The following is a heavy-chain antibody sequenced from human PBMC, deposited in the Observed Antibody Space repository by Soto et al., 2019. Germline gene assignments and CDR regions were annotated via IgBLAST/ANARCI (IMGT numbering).Heavy chain of an antibody. J-gene: IGHJ4*02. CDR2: IYYSGST. Sequence: QVQLQESVPGLVKPSQTLSLTCTVSGGSISSGDYYWSWIRQPPGKGLEWIGYIYYSGSTYYNPSLKSRVTISVDTSKNQFSLKLSSVTAADTAVYYCARVGGFGATTIDYWGQGTLVTVSS. CDR3: ARVGGFGATTIDY. D-gene: IGHD3-10*01. V-gene: IGHV4-30-4*01. CDR1: GGSISSGDYY.